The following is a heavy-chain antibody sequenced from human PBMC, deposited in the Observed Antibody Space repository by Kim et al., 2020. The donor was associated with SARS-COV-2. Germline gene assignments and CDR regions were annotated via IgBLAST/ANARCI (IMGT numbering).Heavy chain of an antibody. CDR1: GGSISSSNW. Sequence: SETLSLTCAVSGGSISSSNWWSWVRQPPGKGREWIGEIFHSGSTNYNPSPKSRVTISVDKSQNQFSLKLSSVTAADTAVQYCATLYCVGDCYPNGAFDIWGQGRMVTVSP. J-gene: IGHJ3*02. D-gene: IGHD2-21*02. CDR2: IFHSGST. V-gene: IGHV4-4*02. CDR3: ATLYCVGDCYPNGAFDI.